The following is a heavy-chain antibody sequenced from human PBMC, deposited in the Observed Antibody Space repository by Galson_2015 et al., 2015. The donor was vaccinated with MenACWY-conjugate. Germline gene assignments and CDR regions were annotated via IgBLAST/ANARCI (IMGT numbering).Heavy chain of an antibody. Sequence: SLRLSCAASGFIFSNYWMTWVRQAPGKGLEWVASIKHDGSEIYYVDSMKGRFSISRDNAKNSLYLQMNTLRAEDTAVYYCARYAYCYALPLDFWGQGTLVSVSS. J-gene: IGHJ4*02. CDR1: GFIFSNYW. CDR2: IKHDGSEI. D-gene: IGHD5-18*01. V-gene: IGHV3-7*03. CDR3: ARYAYCYALPLDF.